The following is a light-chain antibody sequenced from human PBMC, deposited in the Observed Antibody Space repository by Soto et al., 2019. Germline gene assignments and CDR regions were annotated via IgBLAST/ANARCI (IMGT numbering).Light chain of an antibody. CDR3: QQYGGSPPYT. CDR2: RAS. J-gene: IGKJ2*01. CDR1: QSINSIY. V-gene: IGKV3-20*01. Sequence: EIVLTQSPGTMSLSPGERATLSCRASQSINSIYLAWYQQKPGQAPRLLIYRASSRATGIPDRFSGSGSGTDFPLTISRLEPEDFAVYYFQQYGGSPPYTFGQGTKLEIK.